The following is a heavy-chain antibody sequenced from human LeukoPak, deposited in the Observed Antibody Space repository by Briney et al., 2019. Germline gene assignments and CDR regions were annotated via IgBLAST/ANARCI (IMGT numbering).Heavy chain of an antibody. J-gene: IGHJ2*01. Sequence: GGSLRLSCAASGFTFDDYAMHWVRQAPGKGLEWVSAISGSGGSTYYADSVKGRFTISRDNSKNTLYLQMNSLRAEDTAVYYCAKDPMGYWYFDLWGRGTLVTVSS. CDR3: AKDPMGYWYFDL. CDR2: ISGSGGST. D-gene: IGHD2-8*01. V-gene: IGHV3-23*01. CDR1: GFTFDDYA.